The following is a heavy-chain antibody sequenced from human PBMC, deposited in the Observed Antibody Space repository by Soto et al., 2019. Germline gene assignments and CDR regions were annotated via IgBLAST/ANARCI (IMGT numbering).Heavy chain of an antibody. J-gene: IGHJ6*03. CDR2: IYSGGST. D-gene: IGHD5-12*01. Sequence: EVQLVESGGGLVQPGGSLRLSCAASGFTVSSNYMSWVRQAPGKGLEWVSVIYSGGSTYYADSVKGRFTISRHNSKNTLYRQMNSLRAEDTAVYYCARGAYRGYDYYYYYMDVWGKGTTVTVPS. V-gene: IGHV3-53*04. CDR3: ARGAYRGYDYYYYYMDV. CDR1: GFTVSSNY.